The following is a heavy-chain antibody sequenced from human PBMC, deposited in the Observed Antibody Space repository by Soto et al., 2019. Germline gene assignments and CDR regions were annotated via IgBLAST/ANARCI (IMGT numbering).Heavy chain of an antibody. CDR1: GFTFSSYG. V-gene: IGHV3-33*01. Sequence: GGSLSLSFAASGFTFSSYGMHWVRQAPGKGLEWVAVIWYDGSNKYYADSVKGRFTISRDNSKNTLYLQMNSLRAEDTAVYYCARDLPYSSGHRVLINAFDIWGQGTMVTVSS. CDR2: IWYDGSNK. CDR3: ARDLPYSSGHRVLINAFDI. D-gene: IGHD6-19*01. J-gene: IGHJ3*02.